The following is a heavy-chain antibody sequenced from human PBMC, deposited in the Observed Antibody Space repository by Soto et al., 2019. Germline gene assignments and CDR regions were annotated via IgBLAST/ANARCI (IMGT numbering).Heavy chain of an antibody. CDR2: IKSKTDGGTT. D-gene: IGHD3-3*02. CDR1: GFTFSNAW. Sequence: EVQLVESGGGLVKPGGSLRLSCAASGFTFSNAWMSWVRQAPGKGLEWVGRIKSKTDGGTTDYAAPVKGRFTISKDDSKNKLYLQMNSLKTEDTAVYYCTTDTRFAFLEWFEMRGDYYYYMDVWGKGTTVTVSS. V-gene: IGHV3-15*01. CDR3: TTDTRFAFLEWFEMRGDYYYYMDV. J-gene: IGHJ6*03.